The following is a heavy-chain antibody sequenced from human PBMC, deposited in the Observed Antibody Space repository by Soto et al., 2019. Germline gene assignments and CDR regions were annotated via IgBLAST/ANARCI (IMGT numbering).Heavy chain of an antibody. CDR3: TTVELELSGMDV. CDR1: GFTFSNAW. J-gene: IGHJ6*02. Sequence: EVQLVESGGGLVKPGGSLRLSCAASGFTFSNAWMSWVRQAPGKGLEWVGRIKSKNDGGTTDYAAPVKGRLTISRDDSKNTLYLQMNRLKTEDKAVYYCTTVELELSGMDVWGQGTTVTVSS. CDR2: IKSKNDGGTT. D-gene: IGHD1-7*01. V-gene: IGHV3-15*01.